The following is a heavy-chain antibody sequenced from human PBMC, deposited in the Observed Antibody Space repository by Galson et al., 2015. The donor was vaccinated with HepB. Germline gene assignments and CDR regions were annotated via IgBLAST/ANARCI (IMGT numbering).Heavy chain of an antibody. J-gene: IGHJ4*02. Sequence: SLRLSCAASGFTFSSYWMHWVRQAPGKGLVWVSRINRDGSSTSYADSVKGRFTISRDNAKNTLYLQMNSLRAEDTAVYYCASPGAVADTGLDYWGQGTLVTVSS. D-gene: IGHD6-19*01. CDR1: GFTFSSYW. V-gene: IGHV3-74*01. CDR2: INRDGSST. CDR3: ASPGAVADTGLDY.